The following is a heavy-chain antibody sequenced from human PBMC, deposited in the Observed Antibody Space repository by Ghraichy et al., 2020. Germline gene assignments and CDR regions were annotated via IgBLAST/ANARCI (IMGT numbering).Heavy chain of an antibody. J-gene: IGHJ3*02. D-gene: IGHD4-17*01. CDR1: GGSISSYY. V-gene: IGHV4-59*01. Sequence: SETLSLTCTVSGGSISSYYLSWIRQPPGKGLEWIGYIYYSGSTNYNPSLKSRVTISVDTSKNQFSLKLSSVTAADTAMYYCARVSKYGDSRHAFDISGQGTMVTVSS. CDR3: ARVSKYGDSRHAFDI. CDR2: IYYSGST.